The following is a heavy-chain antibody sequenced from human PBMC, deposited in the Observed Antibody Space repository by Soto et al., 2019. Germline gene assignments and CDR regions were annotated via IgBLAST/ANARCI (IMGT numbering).Heavy chain of an antibody. CDR2: INPSGGST. Sequence: QVQLVQSGAEVKKPGASVKVSCKASGYTFTSYYMHWVRQAPGQGLEWMGIINPSGGSTSYAQKFQGRVTMTRDTSTSTIYMGLSSLRSEDTAVYYCARGPEGAGYDFWSGYYSHYMDVWGKGTTVTVSS. CDR1: GYTFTSYY. CDR3: ARGPEGAGYDFWSGYYSHYMDV. V-gene: IGHV1-46*03. J-gene: IGHJ6*03. D-gene: IGHD3-3*01.